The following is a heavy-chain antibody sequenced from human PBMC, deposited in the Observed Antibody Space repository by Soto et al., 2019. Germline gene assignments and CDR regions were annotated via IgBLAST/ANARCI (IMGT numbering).Heavy chain of an antibody. V-gene: IGHV1-18*01. CDR2: ISAYNGNT. J-gene: IGHJ4*02. Sequence: ASVKVSCKASGYTFTSYGISWVRQAPGQGLEWMGWISAYNGNTNYAQKLQGRVTMTTDTSTSTAYMELRSLRSDDPAVYYCAGDSGGGSSSSRPFDYWGQETLFTVSS. D-gene: IGHD6-6*01. CDR1: GYTFTSYG. CDR3: AGDSGGGSSSSRPFDY.